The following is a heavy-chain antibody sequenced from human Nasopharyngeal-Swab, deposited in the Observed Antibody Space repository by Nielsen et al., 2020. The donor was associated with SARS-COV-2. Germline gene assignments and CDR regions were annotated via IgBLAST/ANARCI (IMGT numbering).Heavy chain of an antibody. Sequence: ETLSLTCAASGFTFSSYWMHWVRQAPGKGLVWVSRINSDGSSTSYADSVKGRFTISRDNAKNTLYLQMNSLRAEDTAVYYCTAARTLWGQGTLVTVSS. V-gene: IGHV3-74*01. CDR1: GFTFSSYW. J-gene: IGHJ4*02. CDR2: INSDGSST. CDR3: TAARTL. D-gene: IGHD6-6*01.